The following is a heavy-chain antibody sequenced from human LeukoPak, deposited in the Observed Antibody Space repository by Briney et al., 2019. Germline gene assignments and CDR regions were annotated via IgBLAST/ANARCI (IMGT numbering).Heavy chain of an antibody. CDR3: AKDVGKWLAQYYFDF. CDR1: GGSLNSYY. Sequence: SETLSLTCTVSGGSLNSYYWSWIRQPPGKGLELIAYFSSAGSTNYNPSLKSRVTISVDTSKNQFSLKLSSVTAADTAVYYCAKDVGKWLAQYYFDFWGQGTLVTVSS. CDR2: FSSAGST. D-gene: IGHD6-19*01. J-gene: IGHJ4*02. V-gene: IGHV4-59*01.